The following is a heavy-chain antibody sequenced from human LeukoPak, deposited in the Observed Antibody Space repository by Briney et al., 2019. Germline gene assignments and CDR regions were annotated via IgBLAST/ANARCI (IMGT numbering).Heavy chain of an antibody. J-gene: IGHJ4*02. CDR2: ISSRSSYI. CDR1: GFTFSSYS. D-gene: IGHD3-10*01. CDR3: ARDLYYGSGSYYIDY. V-gene: IGHV3-21*01. Sequence: GGSLRLSCAASGFTFSSYSMNWVRQAPGKGLEWVSSISSRSSYIYYADSVKGRFTISRDNAKNSLYLQMNSLRAEDTAVYYCARDLYYGSGSYYIDYWGQGTLVTVSS.